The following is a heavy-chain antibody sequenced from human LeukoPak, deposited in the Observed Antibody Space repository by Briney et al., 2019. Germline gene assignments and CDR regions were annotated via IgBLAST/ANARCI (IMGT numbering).Heavy chain of an antibody. CDR2: ISSSSSYI. V-gene: IGHV3-21*01. CDR1: GFTFSSYS. J-gene: IGHJ6*03. CDR3: ARVSSSSWYPEYYYMDV. D-gene: IGHD6-13*01. Sequence: GGSLRLSCAASGFTFSSYSMSWVRQAPGKGLEWVSSISSSSSYIYYADSVKGRSTTSRDNAKHSLYLQMNSLRAEDTAVYYCARVSSSSWYPEYYYMDVWGKGTTVTVSS.